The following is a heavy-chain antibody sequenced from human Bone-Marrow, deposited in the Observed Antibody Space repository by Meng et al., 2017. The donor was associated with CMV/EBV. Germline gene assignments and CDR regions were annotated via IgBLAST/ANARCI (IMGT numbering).Heavy chain of an antibody. CDR3: ATITGTTPGGYSGYDPWDY. J-gene: IGHJ4*02. D-gene: IGHD5-12*01. V-gene: IGHV1-24*01. CDR1: GFTFSSYA. CDR2: FDPEDGET. Sequence: GESLKISCAASGFTFSSYAMHWVRQAPGKGLEWMGGFDPEDGETIYAQKFQGRVTMTEDTSTDTAYMELSSLRSEDTAVYYCATITGTTPGGYSGYDPWDYWGQGTLVTVPS.